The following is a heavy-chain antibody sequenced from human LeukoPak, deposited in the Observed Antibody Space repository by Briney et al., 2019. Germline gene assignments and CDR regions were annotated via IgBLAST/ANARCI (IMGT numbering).Heavy chain of an antibody. CDR3: ARVLHKRNYDSSVYYGY. CDR2: ISSSGSTI. J-gene: IGHJ4*02. CDR1: GFTFSSFE. V-gene: IGHV3-48*03. D-gene: IGHD3-22*01. Sequence: GGSLRLSCAASGFTFSSFEMSWVRQAPGKGLEWVSYISSSGSTIYYADSVKGRFTISRDNAKNSLYLQMNSLRAEDTAVYYCARVLHKRNYDSSVYYGYWGQGTLVTVSS.